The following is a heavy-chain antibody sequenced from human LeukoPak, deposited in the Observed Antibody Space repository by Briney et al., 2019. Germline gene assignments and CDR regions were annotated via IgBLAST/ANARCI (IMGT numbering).Heavy chain of an antibody. CDR1: GDSISDFS. J-gene: IGHJ5*02. CDR3: ARVVRGAVTSNWFDP. D-gene: IGHD2-21*02. V-gene: IGHV4-59*01. Sequence: PSETLSLTCTVSGDSISDFSWTWLRQTPGKGLEWIGFISSSGTSNYSPSLESRVSFSLDTSKSQFSLSLKSVTAADTAVYYCARVVRGAVTSNWFDPWGQGILVTVSS. CDR2: ISSSGTS.